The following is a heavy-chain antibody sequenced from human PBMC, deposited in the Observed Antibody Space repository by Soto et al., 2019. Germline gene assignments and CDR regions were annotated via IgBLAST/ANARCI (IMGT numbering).Heavy chain of an antibody. Sequence: QVQLVQSGAEVKKPGSSVKVSCKASGGTFSRYSITWVRQAPGHGLEWIGRIIPIFGIASYAQKFQGRVTIPADETTSTAYMELSSLRSDDTAVYYCAREDRDRETGLVPAAIDGMDVWGQGTPVTVSS. CDR2: IIPIFGIA. D-gene: IGHD2-2*01. CDR3: AREDRDRETGLVPAAIDGMDV. V-gene: IGHV1-69*08. CDR1: GGTFSRYS. J-gene: IGHJ6*02.